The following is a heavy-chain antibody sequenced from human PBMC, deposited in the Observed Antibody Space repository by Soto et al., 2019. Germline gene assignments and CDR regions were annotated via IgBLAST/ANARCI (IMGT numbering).Heavy chain of an antibody. CDR3: AKTAGYTTAYPLDY. J-gene: IGHJ4*02. D-gene: IGHD3-9*01. CDR1: GFSFDSYA. Sequence: TGGSLRLSCAASGFSFDSYAMTWVRQAPGRGLQWVSLISGGGGGTYYADSVKARFTISRDNSKNTLYLQMSSLRAEDTAVYYCAKTAGYTTAYPLDYWGQGTQVTVSS. CDR2: ISGGGGGT. V-gene: IGHV3-23*01.